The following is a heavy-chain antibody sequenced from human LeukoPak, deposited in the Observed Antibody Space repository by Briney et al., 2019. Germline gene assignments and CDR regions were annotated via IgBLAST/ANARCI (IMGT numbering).Heavy chain of an antibody. CDR1: GGTFSSYA. Sequence: SVKVSCKASGGTFSSYAISWVRQAPGQGLEWMGGIIPIFGTANYAQKFQGRVTITTDESTSTAYMELSSLRSEDTAVYYCARSEGSVVVVPSTIPSYYYYMDVWGKGTTVTVSS. CDR2: IIPIFGTA. V-gene: IGHV1-69*05. J-gene: IGHJ6*03. CDR3: ARSEGSVVVVPSTIPSYYYYMDV. D-gene: IGHD2-2*01.